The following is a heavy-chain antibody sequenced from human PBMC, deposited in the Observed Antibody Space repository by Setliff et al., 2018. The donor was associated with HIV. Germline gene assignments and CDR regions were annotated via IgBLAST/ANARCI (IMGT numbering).Heavy chain of an antibody. CDR3: ARQGLTMNRGVPAPILYYFDY. CDR2: MYYRGTT. V-gene: IGHV4-39*01. CDR1: GGSISSDY. Sequence: SETLSLTCTVSGGSISSDYWGWIRQPPGKGLEWIGTMYYRGTTYNNPSLKSRVTFSADTSKNQFSLNLNSVTATDTAVYYCARQGLTMNRGVPAPILYYFDYWGPGILVTVSS. D-gene: IGHD3-10*01. J-gene: IGHJ4*02.